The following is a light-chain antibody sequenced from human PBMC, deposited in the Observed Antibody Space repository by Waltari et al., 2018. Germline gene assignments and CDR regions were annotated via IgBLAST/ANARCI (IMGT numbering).Light chain of an antibody. CDR1: ESIGIY. CDR3: QHRRNWPPYT. CDR2: DAS. V-gene: IGKV3-11*02. J-gene: IGKJ2*01. Sequence: EIVLTQSPATLSLSPGERATLSCRASESIGIYLTWYQHKPGQAPRLLIYDASNRATGIPARFSGGGSGRDFTLTINSLEPEDVTVYYCQHRRNWPPYTFGQGTKLEIK.